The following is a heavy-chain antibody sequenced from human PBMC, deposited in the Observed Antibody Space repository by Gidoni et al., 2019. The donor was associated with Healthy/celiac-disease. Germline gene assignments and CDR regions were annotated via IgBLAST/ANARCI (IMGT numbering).Heavy chain of an antibody. CDR1: GFTVSSYG. V-gene: IGHV3-33*01. CDR3: ARSRSGYSSGDAFDI. D-gene: IGHD6-25*01. Sequence: VPLVESGGGVVQPGRSLRLSCAASGFTVSSYGIHWVRQAPCKGLEWVAVIWYDGINKYYADSVKGRFTISTDNSKNTLYLQLNSLRAEDTAVYYCARSRSGYSSGDAFDIWGQGTMVTVSS. CDR2: IWYDGINK. J-gene: IGHJ3*02.